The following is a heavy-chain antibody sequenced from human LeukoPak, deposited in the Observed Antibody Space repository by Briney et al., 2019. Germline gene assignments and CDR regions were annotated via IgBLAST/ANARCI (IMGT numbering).Heavy chain of an antibody. D-gene: IGHD5-18*01. Sequence: GASVKVSCKASGYTFTSYYMHWVRQAPGQGLEWMGIINPSGGSTSYAQKFQGRVTMTRDMSTSTVYMELSSLRSEDTAVYYCARDPNPYSYGQNPDYWGQGTLVTASS. V-gene: IGHV1-46*01. CDR3: ARDPNPYSYGQNPDY. CDR2: INPSGGST. CDR1: GYTFTSYY. J-gene: IGHJ4*02.